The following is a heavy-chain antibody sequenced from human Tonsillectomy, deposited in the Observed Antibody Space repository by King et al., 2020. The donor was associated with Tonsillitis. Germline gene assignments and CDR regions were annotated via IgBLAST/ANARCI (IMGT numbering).Heavy chain of an antibody. D-gene: IGHD5-18*01. CDR3: ARGFSYGLQEDYYYYGMDV. CDR2: INPNSGGT. CDR1: GYTFTGYY. Sequence: QLVQSGAEVKKPGASVKVSCKASGYTFTGYYMHWVRQAPGHGLEWMGWINPNSGGTNYAQKFQGRVTMSRDTSISTANMELSRLTSDDTAVYYCARGFSYGLQEDYYYYGMDVWGQGTTVTVSS. J-gene: IGHJ6*02. V-gene: IGHV1-2*02.